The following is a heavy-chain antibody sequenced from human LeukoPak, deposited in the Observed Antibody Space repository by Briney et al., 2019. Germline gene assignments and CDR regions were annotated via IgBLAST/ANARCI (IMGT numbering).Heavy chain of an antibody. J-gene: IGHJ5*02. D-gene: IGHD1-26*01. Sequence: GASVKVSCKASGYTFTGYYMHWVRQAPGQGLEWMGWINTNTGNPTYAQGFTGRFVFSLDTSVSTAYLQISSLKAEDTAVYYCAREGALGFDPWGQGTLVTVSS. V-gene: IGHV7-4-1*02. CDR1: GYTFTGYY. CDR3: AREGALGFDP. CDR2: INTNTGNP.